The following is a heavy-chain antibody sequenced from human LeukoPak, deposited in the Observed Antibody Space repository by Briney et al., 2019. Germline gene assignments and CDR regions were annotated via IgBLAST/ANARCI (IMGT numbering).Heavy chain of an antibody. V-gene: IGHV1-18*01. J-gene: IGHJ4*02. D-gene: IGHD4-17*01. CDR2: ISAYNGNS. CDR3: ARGFLYGDYGKLDY. CDR1: GYTFTSYG. Sequence: ASVKVSCKASGYTFTSYGISWVRQAPGQGLEWMGWISAYNGNSDYAQRVQGRVTMTTDTSTSTAYMELRSLRSDDTAVYYCARGFLYGDYGKLDYWGQGTLVTVSS.